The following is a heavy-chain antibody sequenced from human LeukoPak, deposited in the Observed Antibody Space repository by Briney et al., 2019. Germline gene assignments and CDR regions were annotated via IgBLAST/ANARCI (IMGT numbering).Heavy chain of an antibody. V-gene: IGHV3-23*01. Sequence: AGGSLRLSCAASGFTFSSYAMSWVRQAPGKGLEWVSAISGSGGSTYYADSVKGRFTISRDNSRNTLYLDMNSLRAEDTAIYYCVRGQKLQYGLEHWGQGTLVIVSS. D-gene: IGHD3-9*01. CDR2: ISGSGGST. J-gene: IGHJ4*02. CDR3: VRGQKLQYGLEH. CDR1: GFTFSSYA.